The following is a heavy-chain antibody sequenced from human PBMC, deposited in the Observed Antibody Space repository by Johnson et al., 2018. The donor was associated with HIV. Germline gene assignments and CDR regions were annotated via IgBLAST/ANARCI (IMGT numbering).Heavy chain of an antibody. V-gene: IGHV3-9*01. Sequence: VQLVESGGGLVQPGRSLRLSCAASGFTFDDYAMHWVRQAPGKGLEWVSGISWNSGSIGYADSVKGRFTISRDNAKNSLYLQMNSLRAEDTAVFYCARTSEWATYQDAFDIWGQGTTVTVSS. CDR1: GFTFDDYA. CDR3: ARTSEWATYQDAFDI. D-gene: IGHD1-26*01. CDR2: ISWNSGSI. J-gene: IGHJ3*02.